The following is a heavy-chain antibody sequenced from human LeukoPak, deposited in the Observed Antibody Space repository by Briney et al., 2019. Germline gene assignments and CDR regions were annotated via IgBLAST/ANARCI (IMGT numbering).Heavy chain of an antibody. J-gene: IGHJ4*02. CDR3: ARVGILYYNSDY. Sequence: GASVKVSCKASGYTFTSYCMHWVRQAPGQGLEWMGIINPSGGSTSYAQKFQGRVTMTRDMSTSTVYMELSSLKSEDTAVYYCARVGILYYNSDYWGQGTLVTVSS. CDR2: INPSGGST. D-gene: IGHD2-8*01. V-gene: IGHV1-46*01. CDR1: GYTFTSYC.